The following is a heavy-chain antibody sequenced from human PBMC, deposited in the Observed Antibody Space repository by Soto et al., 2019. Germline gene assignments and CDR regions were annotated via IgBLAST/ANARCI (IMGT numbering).Heavy chain of an antibody. J-gene: IGHJ4*02. CDR2: ISSNGGST. V-gene: IGHV3-64*01. D-gene: IGHD3-10*01. CDR3: ARGASGNYYGSGSYYNGDY. CDR1: GFTFSSYA. Sequence: VQLVESGGGLVQPGGSLRLSCAASGFTFSSYAMHWVRQAPGKGLEYVSAISSNGGSTYYANSVKGRFTISRDNSKNTLYLQMGSLRAEDMAVYYCARGASGNYYGSGSYYNGDYWGQGTLVTVSS.